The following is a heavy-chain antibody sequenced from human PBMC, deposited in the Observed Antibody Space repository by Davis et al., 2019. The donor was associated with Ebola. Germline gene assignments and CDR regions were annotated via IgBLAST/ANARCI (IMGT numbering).Heavy chain of an antibody. CDR1: GGTFSSYA. D-gene: IGHD3-3*01. CDR2: IIPIFGTA. CDR3: ARDGRITIFGVGRDAFDI. V-gene: IGHV1-69*13. Sequence: SVKVSCKASGGTFSSYAISWVRQAPGQGLEWMGGIIPIFGTANYAQKFQGRVTITADESTSTAYMELSSLRSEDTAVYYCARDGRITIFGVGRDAFDIWGQGTMVTVSS. J-gene: IGHJ3*02.